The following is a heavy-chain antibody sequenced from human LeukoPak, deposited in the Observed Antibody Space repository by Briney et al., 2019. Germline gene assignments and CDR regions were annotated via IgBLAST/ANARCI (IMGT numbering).Heavy chain of an antibody. J-gene: IGHJ4*02. Sequence: ASVKVSCKASGYTFTGYYMNWVRQAPGQGLEWMGWINPNSGGTNYAQKFQGRVTMTRDTSISTAYMELSRLRSDDTAVYYCASNYDYVWGSYSTAWFDYWGQGTLVTVSS. CDR2: INPNSGGT. CDR3: ASNYDYVWGSYSTAWFDY. CDR1: GYTFTGYY. D-gene: IGHD3-16*01. V-gene: IGHV1-2*02.